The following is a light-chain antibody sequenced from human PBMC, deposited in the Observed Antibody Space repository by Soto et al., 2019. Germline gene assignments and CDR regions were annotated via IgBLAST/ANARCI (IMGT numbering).Light chain of an antibody. V-gene: IGKV3-20*01. CDR3: QKSGSSPSIP. CDR2: GAH. CDR1: QIVSSNY. J-gene: IGKJ5*01. Sequence: EIVLKPSPGTLSFSPGVRAILSCRACQIVSSNYLAWYQQKPGQAPTFPIYGAHTRANGIPDRFSGSGSGTDFTLTISRLEPEDFAVYYCQKSGSSPSIPCGTGQRGEIK.